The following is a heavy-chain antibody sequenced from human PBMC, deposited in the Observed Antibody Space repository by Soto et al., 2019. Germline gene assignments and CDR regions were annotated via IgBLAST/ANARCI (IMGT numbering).Heavy chain of an antibody. Sequence: QLQLQESGSGLVRPSQTLSLTCTVSGASIGSGSYSWNWLRQPPGKGLEWIGYLHHSGDTYFNPSLRRRVSISVDKSINQFSLKLISVTTADTAVYYCARFPVWFGELDYWGQGALVTVSS. CDR2: LHHSGDT. D-gene: IGHD3-10*01. J-gene: IGHJ4*02. CDR3: ARFPVWFGELDY. V-gene: IGHV4-30-2*01. CDR1: GASIGSGSYS.